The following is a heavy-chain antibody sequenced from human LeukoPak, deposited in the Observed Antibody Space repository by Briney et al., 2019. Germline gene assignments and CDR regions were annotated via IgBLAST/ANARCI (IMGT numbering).Heavy chain of an antibody. Sequence: GGSLSLSGAPPGFTFSGNALGGVGRAPGRGWGGASAISGSGGSTYYADSVKGRFTISRDNSKNTLYLQMNSLRAEDTAVYYCATFSGYYYDSSGYNYWGQGTLVTVSS. CDR1: GFTFSGNA. CDR2: ISGSGGST. V-gene: IGHV3-23*01. D-gene: IGHD3-22*01. CDR3: ATFSGYYYDSSGYNY. J-gene: IGHJ4*02.